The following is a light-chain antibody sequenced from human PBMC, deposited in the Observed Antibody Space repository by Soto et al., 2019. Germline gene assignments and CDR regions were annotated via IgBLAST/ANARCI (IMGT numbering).Light chain of an antibody. CDR2: EVT. Sequence: QSALTQPPSASGSPGQSVTISRTGTSSDVGAYDFVSWYHQQSGKAPKLLIFEVTKRPSGVPDRFSGSKSGNTASLTVSGLLAGDEGAYYCSSYAGINNVVFCAGTKLTVL. CDR1: SSDVGAYDF. V-gene: IGLV2-8*01. CDR3: SSYAGINNVV. J-gene: IGLJ2*01.